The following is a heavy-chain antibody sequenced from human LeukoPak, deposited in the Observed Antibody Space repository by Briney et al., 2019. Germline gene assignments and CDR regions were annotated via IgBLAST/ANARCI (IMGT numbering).Heavy chain of an antibody. D-gene: IGHD3-22*01. J-gene: IGHJ3*02. CDR2: ISGSGGST. Sequence: PSETLSLTCTVSGGSISSSSYYWGWIRQPPGKGLEWVSAISGSGGSTYYADSVKGRFTISRGNSKNTLYLQMNSLRAEDTAVYYCAKDITMIVVSPSAEAAFDIWGQGTMVTVSS. CDR3: AKDITMIVVSPSAEAAFDI. V-gene: IGHV3-23*01. CDR1: GGSISSSSYY.